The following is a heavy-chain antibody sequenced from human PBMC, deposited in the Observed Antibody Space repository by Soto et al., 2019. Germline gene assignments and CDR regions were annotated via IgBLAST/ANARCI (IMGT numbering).Heavy chain of an antibody. Sequence: PGGSLRLSCAASGFTVSSNYMSWVRQAPGKGLEWVSVIYSGGSTYYADSVKGRFTISRDNSKNTLYLQMNSLRAEDTAVYYCARIAVAGTTNVDYWGQGTLVTVSS. D-gene: IGHD6-19*01. V-gene: IGHV3-53*01. CDR3: ARIAVAGTTNVDY. CDR2: IYSGGST. CDR1: GFTVSSNY. J-gene: IGHJ4*02.